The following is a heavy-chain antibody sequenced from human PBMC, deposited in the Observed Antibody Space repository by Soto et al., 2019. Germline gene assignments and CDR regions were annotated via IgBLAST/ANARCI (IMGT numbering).Heavy chain of an antibody. CDR1: GGTFSSYA. D-gene: IGHD1-26*01. J-gene: IGHJ6*02. Sequence: QVQLVQSGAEVKKPGSSVKVSCKASGGTFSSYAISWVRQAPGQGLEWMGGIIPIFGTANYAQKFQGRVTITADESTSTAYMELSSLRSEDTAVYYCAKDVVEKVGASIGMDVWGQGTTVTVSS. CDR3: AKDVVEKVGASIGMDV. V-gene: IGHV1-69*01. CDR2: IIPIFGTA.